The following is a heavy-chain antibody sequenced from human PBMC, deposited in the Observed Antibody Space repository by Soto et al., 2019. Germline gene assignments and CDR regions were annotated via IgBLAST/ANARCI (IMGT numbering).Heavy chain of an antibody. CDR2: IDPSDSYT. CDR3: ALVATNHDAFDI. CDR1: GYSFTSYW. J-gene: IGHJ3*02. Sequence: GESLKISCKGSGYSFTSYWSSWVRQMPGKGLEWMGRIDPSDSYTNYSPSFQGHVTISADKSISTAYLQWSSLKASDTAMYYCALVATNHDAFDIWGQGTMVTVSS. V-gene: IGHV5-10-1*01. D-gene: IGHD5-12*01.